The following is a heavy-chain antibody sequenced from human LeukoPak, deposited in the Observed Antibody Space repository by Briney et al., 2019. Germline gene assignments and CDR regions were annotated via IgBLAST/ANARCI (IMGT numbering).Heavy chain of an antibody. J-gene: IGHJ6*02. CDR1: GFTFGNYA. Sequence: GGSLRLSCTASGFTFGNYAMSWVRQAPGKGLEWVSAISGSGGSTYYADSVKGRFTISRDNSKNALYLQMSSLRAEDTAVYYCAKKFRYDSPDYYYYGMDVWGQGTTVTVSS. V-gene: IGHV3-23*01. CDR3: AKKFRYDSPDYYYYGMDV. CDR2: ISGSGGST. D-gene: IGHD3-22*01.